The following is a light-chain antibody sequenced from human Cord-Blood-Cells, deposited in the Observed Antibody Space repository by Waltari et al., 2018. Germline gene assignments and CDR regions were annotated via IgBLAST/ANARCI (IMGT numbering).Light chain of an antibody. CDR2: GAS. Sequence: EIVLTQSPGTLSLSPGERATLYCRASQSVSSSYLAWYQQKPGQAPRLLLYGASSRATGIPDRFSGSGSGTDFTLTISRLEPEDFAVYYCQQYGSSRFTFGPGTKVDIK. CDR1: QSVSSSY. V-gene: IGKV3-20*01. CDR3: QQYGSSRFT. J-gene: IGKJ3*01.